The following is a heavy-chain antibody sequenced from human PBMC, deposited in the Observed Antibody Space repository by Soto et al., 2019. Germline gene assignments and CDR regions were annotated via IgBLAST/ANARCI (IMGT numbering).Heavy chain of an antibody. D-gene: IGHD3-16*02. V-gene: IGHV3-23*01. CDR1: GFTFSSYA. CDR2: ISGSGGST. CDR3: ASGSYDYVWGSYRYTGDFDI. J-gene: IGHJ3*02. Sequence: WGSLRLSCAASGFTFSSYAMSWVRQAPWKGLEWVSAISGSGGSTYYADSVKGRFTISRDNSKNTLYLQMNSLRAEDTAVYYCASGSYDYVWGSYRYTGDFDIWGQGTMVTVSS.